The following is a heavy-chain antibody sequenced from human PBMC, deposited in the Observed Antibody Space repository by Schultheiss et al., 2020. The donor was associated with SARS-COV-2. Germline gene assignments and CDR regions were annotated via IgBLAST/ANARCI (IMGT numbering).Heavy chain of an antibody. Sequence: SETLSLTCTVSGGSISSYYWSWIRQPPGKGLEWIGNMYDSENTHYNPSLKSRVTISVDTSKNQFSLNLRSVTAADTAVYYCARGIAATRRPHYYYYYYMDVWGKGTTVTVSS. J-gene: IGHJ6*03. D-gene: IGHD2-15*01. V-gene: IGHV4-59*01. CDR1: GGSISSYY. CDR2: MYDSENT. CDR3: ARGIAATRRPHYYYYYYMDV.